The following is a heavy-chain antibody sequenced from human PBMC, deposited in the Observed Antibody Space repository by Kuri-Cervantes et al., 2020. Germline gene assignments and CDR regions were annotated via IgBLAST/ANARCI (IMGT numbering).Heavy chain of an antibody. CDR2: IYHSGST. CDR1: GYSISSGYY. V-gene: IGHV4-38-2*02. J-gene: IGHJ6*02. CDR3: ARDRQRYGYYYGMDV. D-gene: IGHD4-17*01. Sequence: GSLRLSCAVSGYSISSGYYWGWIRQPPGKGLEWIGSIYHSGSTYYNPSLKSRVTISVDTSKNQFSLKQSSVTAADTAVYYCARDRQRYGYYYGMDVWGQGTTVTVSS.